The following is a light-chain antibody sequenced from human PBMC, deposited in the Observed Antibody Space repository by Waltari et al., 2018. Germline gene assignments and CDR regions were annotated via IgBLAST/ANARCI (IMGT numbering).Light chain of an antibody. CDR3: TSYTTSFTVV. CDR1: SSDIGGYNY. J-gene: IGLJ2*01. CDR2: GLN. V-gene: IGLV2-14*03. Sequence: QSALTQPASVSGSPGQSITIPCTGTSSDIGGYNYVSWFQQHPGRAPKLIIYGLNNRHSGISNRFSGSKSGNTASLTISGLQAEDESHYYCTSYTTSFTVVFGGGTKLTVL.